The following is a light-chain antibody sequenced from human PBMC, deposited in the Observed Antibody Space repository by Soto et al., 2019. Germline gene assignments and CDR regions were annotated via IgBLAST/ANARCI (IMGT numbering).Light chain of an antibody. Sequence: ETVLTQSPGTVSLSPGESATLSCRASQSVAKSYLAWFQHKPGQAPRLLIYDASSRATGIPDRFSGSGSGTDFTLTVSRLEPEDFAVYYCQQRNQFGQGTRLEIK. J-gene: IGKJ5*01. V-gene: IGKV3D-20*02. CDR1: QSVAKSY. CDR3: QQRNQ. CDR2: DAS.